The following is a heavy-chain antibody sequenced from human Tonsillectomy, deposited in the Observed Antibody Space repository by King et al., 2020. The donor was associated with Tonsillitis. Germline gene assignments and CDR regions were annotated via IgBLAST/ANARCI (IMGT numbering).Heavy chain of an antibody. J-gene: IGHJ6*02. CDR3: ARDLAPVVTASGGYGMDV. D-gene: IGHD4-23*01. CDR2: IYYSGST. CDR1: GGSIRSYY. Sequence: MQLQESGPGLVKPSETLSLTCTVSGGSIRSYYWSWIRQPPGKGLEWIGYIYYSGSTNYNPSLKSRVTISLDTSKNQLSLKLTSVTAADTAVYYCARDLAPVVTASGGYGMDVWGLGTTVTVSS. V-gene: IGHV4-59*01.